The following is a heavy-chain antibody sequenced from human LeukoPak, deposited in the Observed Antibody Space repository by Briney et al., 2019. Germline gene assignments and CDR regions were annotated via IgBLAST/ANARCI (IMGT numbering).Heavy chain of an antibody. CDR2: FYTSGST. V-gene: IGHV4-4*07. CDR3: ARDRGGYAS. CDR1: GGSISSYY. Sequence: SETLSLTCTVSGGSISSYYWSWIRRSAGKGLEWIGRFYTSGSTNYNPSLKSRVTISVDTSKNQFSLKLSSVTAADTAVYYCARDRGGYASWGQGTLVTVSS. D-gene: IGHD5-12*01. J-gene: IGHJ4*02.